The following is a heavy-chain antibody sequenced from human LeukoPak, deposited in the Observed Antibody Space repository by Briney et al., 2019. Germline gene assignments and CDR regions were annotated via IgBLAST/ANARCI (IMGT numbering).Heavy chain of an antibody. D-gene: IGHD3-22*01. J-gene: IGHJ4*02. Sequence: SETLALTCTVSGGSISSYYWSWIRQPPGKGLEWIGHIYSSGSTNYNPSLKSRVTISVDTSKNQFSLKLSSVTAADTAVYYCARNYDSSGYTAFGYWGRGTLLTVSS. CDR2: IYSSGST. V-gene: IGHV4-59*01. CDR1: GGSISSYY. CDR3: ARNYDSSGYTAFGY.